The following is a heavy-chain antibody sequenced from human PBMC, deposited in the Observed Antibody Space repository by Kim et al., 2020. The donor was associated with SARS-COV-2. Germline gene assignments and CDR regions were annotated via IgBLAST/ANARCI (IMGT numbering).Heavy chain of an antibody. Sequence: GGSLRLSCAASGFTFSSYAMHWVRQAPGKGLEWVAVISYDGSNKYYADSVKGRFTISRDNSKNTLYLQMNSLRAEDTAVYYCARGAPLLRFLEWLPHYGMDVWGQGTTVTGSS. CDR1: GFTFSSYA. CDR3: ARGAPLLRFLEWLPHYGMDV. V-gene: IGHV3-30*04. CDR2: ISYDGSNK. J-gene: IGHJ6*02. D-gene: IGHD3-3*01.